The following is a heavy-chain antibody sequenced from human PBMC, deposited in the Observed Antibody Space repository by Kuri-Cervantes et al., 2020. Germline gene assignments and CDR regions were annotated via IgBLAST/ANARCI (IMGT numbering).Heavy chain of an antibody. CDR1: GDSVSSNSAA. CDR3: ASSNNWGDTHGFDY. CDR2: TYYRSKWYN. V-gene: IGHV6-1*01. D-gene: IGHD7-27*01. Sequence: SETLSLTCAISGDSVSSNSAAWNWIRQSPSRGLEWLGRTYYRSKWYNDYAVSVKSRITINPDTSKNQFSLQLNSVTPEDTAVYYCASSNNWGDTHGFDYWGQGTLVTVSS. J-gene: IGHJ4*02.